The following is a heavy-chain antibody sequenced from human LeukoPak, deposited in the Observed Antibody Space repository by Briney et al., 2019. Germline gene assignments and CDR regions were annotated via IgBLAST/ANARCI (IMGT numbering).Heavy chain of an antibody. CDR2: ISSNGGST. Sequence: PGASMRLSCAASGFTFSSYAMHWFRQAPEPPLKYLSAISSNGGSTYYENYVKGRFTISRDNYTNTLYLQLRSLRADDLAADYFARSAGRSSVVTTGDYWGQGTLVTVSS. D-gene: IGHD4-23*01. J-gene: IGHJ4*02. V-gene: IGHV3-64*01. CDR1: GFTFSSYA. CDR3: ARSAGRSSVVTTGDY.